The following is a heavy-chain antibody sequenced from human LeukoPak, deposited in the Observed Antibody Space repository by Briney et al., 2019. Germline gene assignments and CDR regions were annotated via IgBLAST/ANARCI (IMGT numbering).Heavy chain of an antibody. CDR3: ARGGVVVPAAIYFDY. V-gene: IGHV5-51*01. J-gene: IGHJ4*02. Sequence: GESLKISCKGSGYSFTNYWVVWVRQLPGKGLEWIGIIYPGDSDTRYSPSFQGQVTISADKSIRTAYLQWSSLKASDTAMYYCARGGVVVPAAIYFDYWGQGTLVTVSS. D-gene: IGHD2-2*01. CDR2: IYPGDSDT. CDR1: GYSFTNYW.